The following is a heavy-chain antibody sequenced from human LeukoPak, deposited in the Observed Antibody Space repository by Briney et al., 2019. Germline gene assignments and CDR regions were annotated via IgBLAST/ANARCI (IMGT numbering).Heavy chain of an antibody. CDR1: GYSISSGYY. Sequence: PSETLSLTCTVSGYSISSGYYWGWIRQPPGKGLEWIGSIYHSGSTYYNPSLKSRVTISVDTSKNQFSLKLSSVTAADTAVYYCARGIAAAGTFDFDYWGQGTLVTVSS. V-gene: IGHV4-38-2*02. CDR3: ARGIAAAGTFDFDY. CDR2: IYHSGST. D-gene: IGHD6-13*01. J-gene: IGHJ4*02.